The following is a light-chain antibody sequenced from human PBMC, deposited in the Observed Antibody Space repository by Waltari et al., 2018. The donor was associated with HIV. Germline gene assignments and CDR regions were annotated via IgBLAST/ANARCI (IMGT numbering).Light chain of an antibody. CDR1: ELGDKY. CDR2: QDN. Sequence: SYEVTQPPSVAVSPGQTASITCSGYELGDKYTCWYQQKPGQPPLLVIYQDNKRPSGIPGRFSGSSSGPTATLTISGTLPMDEADYYCQAWGSTTSGVCGRGTKLTVL. CDR3: QAWGSTTSGV. J-gene: IGLJ2*01. V-gene: IGLV3-1*01.